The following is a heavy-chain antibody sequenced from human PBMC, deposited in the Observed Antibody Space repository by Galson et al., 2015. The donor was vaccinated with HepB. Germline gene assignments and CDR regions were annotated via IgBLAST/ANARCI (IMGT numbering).Heavy chain of an antibody. Sequence: SVKVSCKASGYTFTSYYIHWVRQAPGQGLEWMGIINPSVGGTRYAQKFQGRVTMTRDTSTSTVYMELSSLRSDDTAVYYCARSLSNIAVNFVQWAQGTLVTVSS. V-gene: IGHV1-46*01. CDR2: INPSVGGT. CDR1: GYTFTSYY. J-gene: IGHJ4*02. CDR3: ARSLSNIAVNFVQ. D-gene: IGHD6-19*01.